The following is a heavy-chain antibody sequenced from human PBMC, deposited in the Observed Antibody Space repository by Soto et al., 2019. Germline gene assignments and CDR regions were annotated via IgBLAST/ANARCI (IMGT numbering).Heavy chain of an antibody. J-gene: IGHJ6*01. CDR1: GYTXKTFF. Sequence: GXSXKVSFKASGYTXKTFFMHLVRQAPGQGLEWIGVINPGYPAGRSTTYAQKFQGIVTMTTDKSTSTVYMELIRLISYDTAVYYCAREAIVAGATTGMDVWGQGTTVTV. CDR3: AREAIVAGATTGMDV. V-gene: IGHV1-46*02. CDR2: INPGYPAGRST. D-gene: IGHD1-26*01.